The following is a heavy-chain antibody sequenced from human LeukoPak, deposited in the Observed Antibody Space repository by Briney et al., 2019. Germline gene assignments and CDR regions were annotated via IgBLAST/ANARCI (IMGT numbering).Heavy chain of an antibody. CDR2: IKQDGSDK. CDR3: ARGQNAFDI. Sequence: GGSLRLSCAASGFTFTNYWMSWVRQAPGKGLEWVANIKQDGSDKYYVDSVKGRFTISRDNAKNSLYLQMNSLRAEDTAVYYCARGQNAFDIWGQGTMVTVSS. V-gene: IGHV3-7*04. CDR1: GFTFTNYW. J-gene: IGHJ3*02.